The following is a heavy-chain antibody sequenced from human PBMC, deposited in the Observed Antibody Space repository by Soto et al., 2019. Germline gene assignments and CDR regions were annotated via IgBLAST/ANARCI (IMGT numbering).Heavy chain of an antibody. V-gene: IGHV4-30-2*06. CDR3: AARPYYYYGLDV. D-gene: IGHD3-10*01. Sequence: PSETLSLTCPVSGGSISTPVYSWSWIRQSPGKAPEWIGYVYHNGNAYPKPSLKSRVNISLDGAKNQFSLKMNSITAADTGLYSCAARPYYYYGLDVWGQGTTVNLSS. CDR2: VYHNGNA. CDR1: GGSISTPVYS. J-gene: IGHJ6*02.